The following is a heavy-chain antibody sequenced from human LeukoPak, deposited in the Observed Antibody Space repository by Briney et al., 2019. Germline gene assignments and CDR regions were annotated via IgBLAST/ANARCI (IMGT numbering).Heavy chain of an antibody. CDR2: ISSSSSYI. Sequence: GGSLRLSCAASGFTFSSYSMNWVSQAPGKGLEWVSSISSSSSYIYYADSVKGRFTISRDNAKNSLYLQMNSLRAEDTAVYYCARDRRGYFDYWGQGTLVTVSS. V-gene: IGHV3-21*01. D-gene: IGHD2-15*01. CDR3: ARDRRGYFDY. CDR1: GFTFSSYS. J-gene: IGHJ4*02.